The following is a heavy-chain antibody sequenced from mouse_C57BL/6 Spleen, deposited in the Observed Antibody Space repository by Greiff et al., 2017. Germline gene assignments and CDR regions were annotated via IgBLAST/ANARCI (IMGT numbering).Heavy chain of an antibody. V-gene: IGHV1-64*01. Sequence: VQLQQSGAELVKPGASVKLSCKASGYTFTSYWMHWVKQRPGQGLEWIGMIHPNSGSTNYNEKFKSKATLTVDKSSSTAYMQLSSLTSEDSAVYYCARRGNYVGLYYAMDYWGQGTSVTVSS. CDR2: IHPNSGST. J-gene: IGHJ4*01. D-gene: IGHD2-1*01. CDR3: ARRGNYVGLYYAMDY. CDR1: GYTFTSYW.